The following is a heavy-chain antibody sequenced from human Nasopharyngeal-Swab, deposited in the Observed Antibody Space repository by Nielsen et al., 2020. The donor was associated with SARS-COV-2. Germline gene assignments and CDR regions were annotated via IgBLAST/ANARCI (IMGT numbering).Heavy chain of an antibody. CDR2: ISWNSGSI. V-gene: IGHV3-9*01. Sequence: SLKISCAASGFTFDDYALHWVRQAPGKGLEWVSGISWNSGSIGYADSVKGRFTISRDNAKNSLYLQMNSLRAEDTALYYCAKAPEVKLDYDDAFDIWGQGKMVTVSS. CDR3: AKAPEVKLDYDDAFDI. CDR1: GFTFDDYA. D-gene: IGHD3-16*01. J-gene: IGHJ3*02.